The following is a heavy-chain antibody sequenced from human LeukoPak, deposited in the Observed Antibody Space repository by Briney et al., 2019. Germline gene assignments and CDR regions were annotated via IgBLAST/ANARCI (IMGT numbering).Heavy chain of an antibody. J-gene: IGHJ4*02. D-gene: IGHD3-22*01. V-gene: IGHV3-23*01. CDR1: GFTFSSYG. CDR3: AKTPSYYDSSGYYSFDY. CDR2: ISGSGGST. Sequence: SGRSLRLSCAASGFTFSSYGMSWVRQAPGKGLEWVSAISGSGGSTYYADSVKGRFTISRDNSKNTLYLQMNSLRAEDTAVYYCAKTPSYYDSSGYYSFDYWGQGTLVTVSS.